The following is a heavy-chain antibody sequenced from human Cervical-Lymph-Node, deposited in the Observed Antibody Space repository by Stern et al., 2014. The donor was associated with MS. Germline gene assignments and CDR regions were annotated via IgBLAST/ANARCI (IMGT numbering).Heavy chain of an antibody. CDR1: YDSISSYY. D-gene: IGHD3-22*01. Sequence: QLQESGPGLVKPSETLSLTCTVSYDSISSYYWTWLRQPPGKGLEWIGYINYRRNPNYNPALKSRVTISVDTSKNQFSLKLTSVTAADTAVYYCARAFSDYHDSTPGYWGQGTLVTVSS. CDR2: INYRRNP. J-gene: IGHJ4*02. V-gene: IGHV4-59*01. CDR3: ARAFSDYHDSTPGY.